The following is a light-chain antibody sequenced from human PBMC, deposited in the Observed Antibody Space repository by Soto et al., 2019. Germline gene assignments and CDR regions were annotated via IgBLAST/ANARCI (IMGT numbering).Light chain of an antibody. J-gene: IGKJ3*01. CDR1: QSITSF. Sequence: DIQMTQSPPSLSASVGDRVTIACRASQSITSFLNWYQQKPGKAPKLLIYAAATLQSGVPSRFSGSGFWTDFTLTISSLQPEDFATYYCQQSYDLFSFGPGTKVDF. CDR3: QQSYDLFS. V-gene: IGKV1-39*01. CDR2: AAA.